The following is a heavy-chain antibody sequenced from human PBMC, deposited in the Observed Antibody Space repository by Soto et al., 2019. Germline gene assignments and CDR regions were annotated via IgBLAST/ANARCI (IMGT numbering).Heavy chain of an antibody. Sequence: GGSLRLSCAVSGFTVSSNYMTWVRQAPGKGLECVSIIYSGGSTDYADSVKARFIISRDNSKNTLYLQMNSLRVEDTAVYYCARLGGYYQAFDQWGQGSLVTVSS. J-gene: IGHJ4*02. CDR3: ARLGGYYQAFDQ. CDR1: GFTVSSNY. D-gene: IGHD3-22*01. V-gene: IGHV3-66*04. CDR2: IYSGGST.